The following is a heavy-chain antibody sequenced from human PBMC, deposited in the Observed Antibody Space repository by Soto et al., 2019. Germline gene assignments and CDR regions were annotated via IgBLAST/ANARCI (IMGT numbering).Heavy chain of an antibody. V-gene: IGHV4-30-4*01. CDR3: ARAGFSYGHLLF. CDR2: VFYSGAT. CDR1: GGPIRSSHYY. J-gene: IGHJ4*02. D-gene: IGHD3-10*01. Sequence: LSLTYSVSGGPIRSSHYYWNWFRQPPGKGLEWIGYVFYSGATNYSPSLKSRAAISMDTSKNQFSLSLTSVTAADTAVYYCARAGFSYGHLLFWGQGIRVTVSS.